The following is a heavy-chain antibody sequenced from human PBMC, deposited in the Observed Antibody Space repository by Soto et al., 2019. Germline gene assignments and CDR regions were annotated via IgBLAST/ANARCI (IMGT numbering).Heavy chain of an antibody. J-gene: IGHJ6*02. CDR3: ARGGIAAAGTDYDGMDV. CDR1: GGSISSGGYS. V-gene: IGHV4-30-2*01. D-gene: IGHD6-13*01. CDR2: IYHSGST. Sequence: QLQLQESGSGLVKPSQTLSLTCAVSGGSISSGGYSWSWIRQPPGKGLEWIGYIYHSGSTYYNPSLKSRVTISVDRSKNQFSLKLSSVTAADTAVYYCARGGIAAAGTDYDGMDVWGQGTTVTVSS.